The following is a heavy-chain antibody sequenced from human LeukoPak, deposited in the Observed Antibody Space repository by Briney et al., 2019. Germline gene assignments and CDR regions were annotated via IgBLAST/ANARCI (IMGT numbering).Heavy chain of an antibody. J-gene: IGHJ5*02. CDR1: GGSISSYY. CDR2: IYTSGRT. CDR3: ARGATIFGVVITWFDP. V-gene: IGHV4-4*07. Sequence: PSETLSLTCTVSGGSISSYYWSWIRQPAGKGREWIGRIYTSGRTNYNPSLKSRVTMSVDTSKNQFSLKLSSVTAADTAVYYCARGATIFGVVITWFDPWGQGTLVTVSS. D-gene: IGHD3-3*01.